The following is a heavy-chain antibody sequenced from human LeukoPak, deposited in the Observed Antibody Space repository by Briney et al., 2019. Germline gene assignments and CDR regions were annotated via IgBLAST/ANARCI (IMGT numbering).Heavy chain of an antibody. J-gene: IGHJ4*02. Sequence: SETLSLTCTVSGASISGAGFYWGWIRQPPGKGLECIGSIYYGGSTYYNPSLKGRVTISVDTSNNHFSLKVNYVTTADTAVYYCATASSFGVYDFWGQGTLVTVSS. CDR1: GASISGAGFY. D-gene: IGHD2-2*01. CDR2: IYYGGST. V-gene: IGHV4-39*02. CDR3: ATASSFGVYDF.